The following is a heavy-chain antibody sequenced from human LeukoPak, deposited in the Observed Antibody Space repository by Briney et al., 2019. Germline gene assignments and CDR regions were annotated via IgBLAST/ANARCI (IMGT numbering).Heavy chain of an antibody. D-gene: IGHD6-19*01. Sequence: PGRSLRLSCAASGFTFSAVYMSWIRQAPGKGLEWVSYISSSGSSTKYADSVKGRFTISRDNANNSLYLQMNSLRVEDTAVYYCARDRGRVAGEYFDYWGQGTLVTVSS. CDR3: ARDRGRVAGEYFDY. CDR2: ISSSGSST. J-gene: IGHJ4*02. CDR1: GFTFSAVY. V-gene: IGHV3-11*06.